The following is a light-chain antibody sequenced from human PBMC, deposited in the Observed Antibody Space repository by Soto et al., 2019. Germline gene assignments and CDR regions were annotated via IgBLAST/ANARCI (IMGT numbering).Light chain of an antibody. CDR2: DAS. CDR3: QHRSDWPLT. Sequence: EIVLTQSPATLSLSPGERVTLSCRASQSVSSYFAWYQQRPGQAPRLLIYDASTRAAGIPARFSGSGSGTDFTLTISSLEPDDFAVYYCQHRSDWPLTFGGGTKLEIK. V-gene: IGKV3-11*01. CDR1: QSVSSY. J-gene: IGKJ4*01.